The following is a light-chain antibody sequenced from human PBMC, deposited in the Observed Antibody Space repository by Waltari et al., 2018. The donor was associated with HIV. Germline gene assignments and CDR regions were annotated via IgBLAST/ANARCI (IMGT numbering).Light chain of an antibody. CDR3: GTWDSSLSAVV. Sequence: QSVLTQPPSVSAAPGQKVTISCSGSGSNMGNNYVSWYQQVPGTAPKVLIYDNNKRPSGILDRFSGSKSGTSATLGITGLQTGDEDDYYCGTWDSSLSAVVFGGGTKLTVL. CDR2: DNN. CDR1: GSNMGNNY. V-gene: IGLV1-51*01. J-gene: IGLJ2*01.